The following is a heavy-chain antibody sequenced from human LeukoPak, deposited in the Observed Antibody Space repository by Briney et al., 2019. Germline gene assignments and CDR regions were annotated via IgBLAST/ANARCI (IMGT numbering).Heavy chain of an antibody. CDR2: IGGSGDTT. CDR3: AKGKSLPHYYCYCMDV. Sequence: PGGSLRLSCAASGFTFSTSAMNWVRQAPGKGLEWVSVIGGSGDTTYYADSVRGRFTISRDNFENTLYLQMTSLSAEDTAIYYCAKGKSLPHYYCYCMDVGGQGATVT. V-gene: IGHV3-23*01. CDR1: GFTFSTSA. J-gene: IGHJ6*02.